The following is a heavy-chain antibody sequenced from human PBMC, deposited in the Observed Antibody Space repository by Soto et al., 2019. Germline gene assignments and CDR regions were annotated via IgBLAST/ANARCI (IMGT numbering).Heavy chain of an antibody. Sequence: SVKVSCKASGGTFSSYAISWVRQAPGQGLEWMGGIIPIFGTANYAQKFQGRVTITADESTSTAYMELSSLRSEDTAVYYCARGTITIFGVVTYYYYYGMDVCCQRTTVTVSS. V-gene: IGHV1-69*13. D-gene: IGHD3-3*01. CDR1: GGTFSSYA. CDR3: ARGTITIFGVVTYYYYYGMDV. CDR2: IIPIFGTA. J-gene: IGHJ6*02.